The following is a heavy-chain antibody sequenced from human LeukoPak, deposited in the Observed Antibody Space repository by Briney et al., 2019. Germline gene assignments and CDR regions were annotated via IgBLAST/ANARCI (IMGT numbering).Heavy chain of an antibody. Sequence: SETLSLTCAVSGGSISSSNWWSWVRQPPGKGLEWIGEIYHSGSTNYNPSLKSRVTISVDTSKNQFSLKLSSVTAADTAVYYCARGTLGVVGATDTYYYYGMDVWGQGTTVTVSS. CDR2: IYHSGST. J-gene: IGHJ6*02. CDR3: ARGTLGVVGATDTYYYYGMDV. V-gene: IGHV4-4*02. D-gene: IGHD1-26*01. CDR1: GGSISSSNW.